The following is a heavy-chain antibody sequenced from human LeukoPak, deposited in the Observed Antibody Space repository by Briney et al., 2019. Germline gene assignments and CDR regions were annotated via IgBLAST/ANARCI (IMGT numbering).Heavy chain of an antibody. J-gene: IGHJ4*02. CDR3: ARDAFYYGSGSLDDY. CDR1: GYTFTGYY. Sequence: GASVTVSCKASGYTFTGYYMHWVRQAPGQGLEWMGWINPNSGGTNYAQKFQGRVTMTRDTSISTAYMELSRLRSDDTAVYYCARDAFYYGSGSLDDYWGQGTLVTVSS. D-gene: IGHD3-10*01. CDR2: INPNSGGT. V-gene: IGHV1-2*02.